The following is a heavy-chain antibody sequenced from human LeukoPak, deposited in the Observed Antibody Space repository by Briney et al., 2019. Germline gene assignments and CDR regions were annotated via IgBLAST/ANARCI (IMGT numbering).Heavy chain of an antibody. V-gene: IGHV1-2*04. CDR1: GYTFTGYY. J-gene: IGHJ6*02. D-gene: IGHD3-3*01. Sequence: ASVKVSCKASGYTFTGYYMHWVRQAPGQGFEWMGRINPNSGGTNYAQKFQGWVTMTRDTSISTAYMELSRLRSDDTAVYYCARDQQYYDFWSGYWYGMDVWGQGTTVTVSS. CDR2: INPNSGGT. CDR3: ARDQQYYDFWSGYWYGMDV.